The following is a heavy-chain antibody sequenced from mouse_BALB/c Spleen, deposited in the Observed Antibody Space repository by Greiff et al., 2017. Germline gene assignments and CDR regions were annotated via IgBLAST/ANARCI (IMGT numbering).Heavy chain of an antibody. CDR1: GFNIKDTY. CDR3: ARDYYGSSPRAMDY. CDR2: IDPANGNT. Sequence: VQLKESGAELVKPGASVKLSCTASGFNIKDTYMHWVKQRPEQGLEWIGRIDPANGNTKYDPKFQGKATITADTSSNTAYLQLSSLTSEDTAVYYCARDYYGSSPRAMDYWGQGTSVTVSS. V-gene: IGHV14-3*02. J-gene: IGHJ4*01. D-gene: IGHD1-1*01.